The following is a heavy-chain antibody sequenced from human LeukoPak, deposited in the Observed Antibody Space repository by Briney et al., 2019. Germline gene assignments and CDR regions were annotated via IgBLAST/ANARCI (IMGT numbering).Heavy chain of an antibody. J-gene: IGHJ6*03. CDR2: IYYSGST. D-gene: IGHD6-19*01. Sequence: SETLSVTCTVSGDSISSSTYYWGWIRQPPGKGLEWIGSIYYSGSTYYNPSLKSRVTISKDTSKNQFSLKLSSVTAADTAVFYCARGISGWYGGWGGYYYYYMDVWGKGTTVTVSS. V-gene: IGHV4-39*07. CDR3: ARGISGWYGGWGGYYYYYMDV. CDR1: GDSISSSTYY.